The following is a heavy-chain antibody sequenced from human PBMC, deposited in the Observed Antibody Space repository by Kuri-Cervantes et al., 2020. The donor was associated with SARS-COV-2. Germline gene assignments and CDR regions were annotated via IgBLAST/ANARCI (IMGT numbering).Heavy chain of an antibody. CDR3: ARGVPHDLEWLFFWFDP. CDR2: INHSGST. J-gene: IGHJ5*02. CDR1: GGSFSGYK. Sequence: SETLSLTCAVYGGSFSGYKWNWIRQSPGKGLEWIGEINHSGSTNYNPSLKSRVTISVDTSKNQFSLKLSSVTAADTAVYYCARGVPHDLEWLFFWFDPWGQGTLVTVSS. V-gene: IGHV4-34*01. D-gene: IGHD3-3*01.